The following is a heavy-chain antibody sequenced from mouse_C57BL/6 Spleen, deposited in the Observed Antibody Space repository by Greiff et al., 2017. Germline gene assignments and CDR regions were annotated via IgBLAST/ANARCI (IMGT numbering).Heavy chain of an antibody. CDR3: ARDWSCDD. J-gene: IGHJ2*01. CDR2: ISDGGSYT. CDR1: GFTFSSYA. Sequence: EVKLMESGGGLVKPGGSLKLSCAASGFTFSSYAMSWVRQTPEKRLEWVATISDGGSYTYYPANVKGRFTLSRDNAKNNLYLQMSHLKSEDTAMYYCARDWSCDDWGKGTTLTVAS. V-gene: IGHV5-4*01.